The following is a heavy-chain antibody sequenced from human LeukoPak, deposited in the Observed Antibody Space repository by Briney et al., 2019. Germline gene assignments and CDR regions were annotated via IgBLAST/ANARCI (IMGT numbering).Heavy chain of an antibody. CDR3: ARLGSTVEGRIDP. V-gene: IGHV1-2*02. D-gene: IGHD5/OR15-5a*01. J-gene: IGHJ5*02. CDR2: INPNSGGT. Sequence: GASVKVSCKASGYTFNDHYMQWVRQAPGQGFEWLGWINPNSGGTSYAQKFQGRVTMTRDTSINTAYMELSRLTSDDAAVYYCARLGSTVEGRIDPWGQGTPVTVSS. CDR1: GYTFNDHY.